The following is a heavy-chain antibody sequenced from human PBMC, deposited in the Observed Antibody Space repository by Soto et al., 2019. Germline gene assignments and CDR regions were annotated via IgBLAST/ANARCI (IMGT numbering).Heavy chain of an antibody. J-gene: IGHJ4*02. Sequence: QVQLQESGPGLVKPSETLSLTCTVSGASITQYYWNWIRQSPGKGLEGIVSVSSTGSTVFNPALTSRVTVSLDTSKNQFSLTLNSVTAADTAVHYCARGGGSPYHNHEFDFWGQGTLVTVSS. V-gene: IGHV4-59*01. CDR1: GASITQYY. D-gene: IGHD6-13*01. CDR3: ARGGGSPYHNHEFDF. CDR2: VSSTGST.